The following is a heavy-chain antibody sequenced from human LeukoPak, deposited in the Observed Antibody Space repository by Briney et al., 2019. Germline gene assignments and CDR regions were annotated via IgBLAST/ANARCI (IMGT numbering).Heavy chain of an antibody. D-gene: IGHD2-21*01. V-gene: IGHV4-38-2*02. CDR1: GYSNTSGQY. CDR3: ARVGYYPDYYMDG. J-gene: IGHJ6*03. CDR2: IYYSGST. Sequence: PSETLSLTCTVSGYSNTSGQYWGWTPQPPEKGLEWIETIYYSGSTYYNPSLKSRVTIPVDTSKNQFSLKLSSVTAADTAVYFCARVGYYPDYYMDGWGKGTTVTVSS.